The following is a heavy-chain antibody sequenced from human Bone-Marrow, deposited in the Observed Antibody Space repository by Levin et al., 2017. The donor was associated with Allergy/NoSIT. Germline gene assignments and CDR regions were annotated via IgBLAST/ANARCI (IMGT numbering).Heavy chain of an antibody. CDR2: ISYDGSNQ. J-gene: IGHJ4*02. Sequence: GGSLRLSCAASAFTFSSYGMHWVRQAPGKGLEWVAVISYDGSNQYYADSVWGRFTISRDNSKNTLFLQMNSLRAEDTAVYYCAKGRGPLEYYFDYWGQGTLVTVSS. D-gene: IGHD3-3*01. CDR3: AKGRGPLEYYFDY. V-gene: IGHV3-30*18. CDR1: AFTFSSYG.